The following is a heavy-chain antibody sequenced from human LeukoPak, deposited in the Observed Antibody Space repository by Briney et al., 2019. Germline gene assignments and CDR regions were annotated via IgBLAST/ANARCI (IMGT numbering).Heavy chain of an antibody. Sequence: SETLSLTCAVSGGSISSGGYSWSWIRQPPGKGLEWIGYIYHSGSTNYNPSLKSRVTISVDTSKNQFSLKLSSVTAADTAVYYCARVALLRLISSYYYYYGMDVWGQGTTVTVSS. J-gene: IGHJ6*02. V-gene: IGHV4-30-2*01. CDR1: GGSISSGGYS. D-gene: IGHD3-22*01. CDR3: ARVALLRLISSYYYYYGMDV. CDR2: IYHSGST.